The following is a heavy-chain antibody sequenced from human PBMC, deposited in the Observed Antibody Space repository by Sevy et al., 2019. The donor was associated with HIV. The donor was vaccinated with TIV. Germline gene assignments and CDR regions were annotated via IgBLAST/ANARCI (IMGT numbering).Heavy chain of an antibody. CDR3: VREAFCSSATCYRPY. Sequence: GGSLRLSCAASGFTVSSNYMSWVRQAPGKGLEWVSIFYINGNTYYSDSVKGRFTISRDTSQNTVFLHMISLRAEDTAVYYCVREAFCSSATCYRPYWGQGTLVTVSS. V-gene: IGHV3-66*01. D-gene: IGHD2-2*01. CDR2: FYINGNT. J-gene: IGHJ4*02. CDR1: GFTVSSNY.